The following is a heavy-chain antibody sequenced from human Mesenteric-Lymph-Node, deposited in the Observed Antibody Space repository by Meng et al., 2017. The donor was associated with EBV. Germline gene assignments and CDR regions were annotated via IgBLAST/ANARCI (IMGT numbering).Heavy chain of an antibody. V-gene: IGHV4-39*01. D-gene: IGHD3-10*01. CDR2: TGTS. CDR3: ARRLHYYGSLGS. Sequence: QVALQESGPGLVKPSETLSLTCTISGGAISSDNWAWIRQPPGKGLEWIGDTGTSYYNPSLKNRVTISVDTSNQFSLKLSSVTAADTAVYYCARRLHYYGSLGSWGQGTLVTVSS. CDR1: GGAISSDN. J-gene: IGHJ4*02.